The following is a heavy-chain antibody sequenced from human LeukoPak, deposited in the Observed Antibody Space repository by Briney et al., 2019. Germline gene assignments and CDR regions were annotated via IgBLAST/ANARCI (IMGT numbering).Heavy chain of an antibody. CDR3: AREGFGELLGVHDY. CDR2: IYTSGST. Sequence: PSETLFLTCTVSGGSISSYYWSWIRQPAGKGLEWIGRIYTSGSTNYNPSLKSRVTMSVDTSKNQFSLKLSSVTAADTAVYYCAREGFGELLGVHDYWGQGTLVTVSS. J-gene: IGHJ4*02. CDR1: GGSISSYY. D-gene: IGHD3-10*01. V-gene: IGHV4-4*07.